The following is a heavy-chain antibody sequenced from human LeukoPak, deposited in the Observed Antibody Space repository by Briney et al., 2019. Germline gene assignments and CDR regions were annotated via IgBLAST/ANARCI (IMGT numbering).Heavy chain of an antibody. Sequence: ASVKVSCKASGYTFISYGISWVRQAPGQGLEWMGWISANNGNTNYAQKLQGRVTMTTDTSTSTAYMELRSLRSDDTAAYYCARVAEDCSSTSCYAGVDYWGQGTLVTVSS. CDR2: ISANNGNT. CDR3: ARVAEDCSSTSCYAGVDY. D-gene: IGHD2-2*01. V-gene: IGHV1-18*01. CDR1: GYTFISYG. J-gene: IGHJ4*02.